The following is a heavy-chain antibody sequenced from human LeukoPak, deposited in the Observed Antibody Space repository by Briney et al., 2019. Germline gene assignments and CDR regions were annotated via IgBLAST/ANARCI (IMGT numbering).Heavy chain of an antibody. V-gene: IGHV4-59*11. CDR3: ARDLVTVTKGFDI. Sequence: SETLSLTYAVSGDSFSSHYWTWIRQPPGKGLEWIGYISYIGSTNYNPSLKSRVTISIDTSKNQFSLKLSSVTAADTAVYYCARDLVTVTKGFDIWGQGTMVSVSS. CDR1: GDSFSSHY. J-gene: IGHJ3*02. D-gene: IGHD4-17*01. CDR2: ISYIGST.